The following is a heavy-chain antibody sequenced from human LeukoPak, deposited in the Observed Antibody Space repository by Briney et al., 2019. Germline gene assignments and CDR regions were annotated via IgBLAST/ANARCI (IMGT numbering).Heavy chain of an antibody. CDR1: GFTFSSYS. CDR3: ARNDFWSGYLSYYFDY. Sequence: GGSLRLSCAASGFTFSSYSMNWVRQAPGKGLGWVSYISSSSSTIYYADSVKGRFTISRDNAKNSLYLQMNSLRAEDTAVYYCARNDFWSGYLSYYFDYWGQGTLVTVSS. V-gene: IGHV3-48*01. CDR2: ISSSSSTI. J-gene: IGHJ4*02. D-gene: IGHD3-3*01.